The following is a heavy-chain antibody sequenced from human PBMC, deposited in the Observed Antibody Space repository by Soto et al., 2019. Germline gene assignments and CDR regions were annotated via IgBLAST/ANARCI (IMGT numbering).Heavy chain of an antibody. CDR1: GNTFTRNA. Sequence: ASVKVSCKASGNTFTRNAIHWVRQAPGQRLEWMGWINAGNGNPKYSQKFQGRVTITRDTSASTAYMELSSLRSEDTAVYYCASGIDYGEFDYWGQGPLGTVS. D-gene: IGHD4-17*01. J-gene: IGHJ4*02. CDR3: ASGIDYGEFDY. V-gene: IGHV1-3*01. CDR2: INAGNGNP.